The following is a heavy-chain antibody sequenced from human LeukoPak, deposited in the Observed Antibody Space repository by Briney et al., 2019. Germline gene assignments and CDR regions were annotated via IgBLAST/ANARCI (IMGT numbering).Heavy chain of an antibody. D-gene: IGHD3-10*01. Sequence: ASVKVSCKASAYTFSNYDIHWVRQAPGQGLEWMGWIDPNSGNTGYAQKFQGRVTITWDTSITTACMELSSLRSEDTAVYYCARGHGSGTYYNVWVDPWGQGTLVTVSS. J-gene: IGHJ5*02. CDR2: IDPNSGNT. CDR3: ARGHGSGTYYNVWVDP. CDR1: AYTFSNYD. V-gene: IGHV1-8*03.